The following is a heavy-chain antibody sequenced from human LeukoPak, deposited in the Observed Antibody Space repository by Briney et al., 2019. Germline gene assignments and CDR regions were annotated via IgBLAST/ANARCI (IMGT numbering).Heavy chain of an antibody. CDR1: GGSISSYY. CDR3: ARVGDGSSSGYYYHYYYYYGMDV. CDR2: IYYSGNT. Sequence: SETLSLTCTVSGGSISSYYWSWIRQPPGKGLEWIGYIYYSGNTNYNPSLKSRVTISVDTSKNQFSLKLSSVTAADTAVYYCARVGDGSSSGYYYHYYYYYGMDVWGQGTTVTVSS. V-gene: IGHV4-59*01. J-gene: IGHJ6*02. D-gene: IGHD3-22*01.